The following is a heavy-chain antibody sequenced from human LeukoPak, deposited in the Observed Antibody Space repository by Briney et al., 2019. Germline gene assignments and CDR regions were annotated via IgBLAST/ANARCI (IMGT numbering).Heavy chain of an antibody. Sequence: GGSLRLSCAASEFSFSSYNMNWVRQAPGKGLEWVANIKHDGSDKYYVDSVKGRFTISRDNAKNSLYLQMNSLRAEDTAVYYCARDKLGADYWGQGTLVTVSS. CDR1: EFSFSSYN. J-gene: IGHJ4*02. V-gene: IGHV3-7*01. CDR3: ARDKLGADY. D-gene: IGHD1-26*01. CDR2: IKHDGSDK.